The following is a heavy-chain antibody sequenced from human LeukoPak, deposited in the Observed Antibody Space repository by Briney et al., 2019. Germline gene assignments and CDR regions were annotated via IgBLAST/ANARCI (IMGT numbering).Heavy chain of an antibody. D-gene: IGHD4-17*01. CDR3: VLYGDYESPDGFDI. CDR1: GFTFSSYG. Sequence: GGSLRLSCAASGFTFSSYGMNWVRQAPGKGLEWVSAISGSGGSTYYADSVKGRFTISRDNSKNTLYLHMNSLRAEDTAVYYCVLYGDYESPDGFDIRGQGTMVTVSS. V-gene: IGHV3-23*01. J-gene: IGHJ3*02. CDR2: ISGSGGST.